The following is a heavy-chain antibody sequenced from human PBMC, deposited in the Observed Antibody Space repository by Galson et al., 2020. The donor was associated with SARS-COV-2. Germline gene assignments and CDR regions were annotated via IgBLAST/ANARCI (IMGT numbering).Heavy chain of an antibody. CDR2: IYYSGST. CDR1: GGSVSSGSYY. Sequence: SETLSLTCTVSGGSVSSGSYYWSWIRQPPGKGLEWIGYIYYSGSTNYNPSLKSRVTISVDTSKNQFSLKLSSVTAADTAVYYCAREGRGDIVVVPAAIDYYYMDVWGKGTTVTVSS. D-gene: IGHD2-2*01. V-gene: IGHV4-61*01. J-gene: IGHJ6*03. CDR3: AREGRGDIVVVPAAIDYYYMDV.